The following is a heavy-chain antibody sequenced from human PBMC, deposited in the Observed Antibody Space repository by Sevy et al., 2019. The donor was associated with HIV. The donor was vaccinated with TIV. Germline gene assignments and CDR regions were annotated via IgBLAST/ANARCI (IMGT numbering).Heavy chain of an antibody. Sequence: GGSLRLSCAASGFTFSSYSMNWVRQAPGKGLECVSSISSSSYIYYADSVKGRFTISRDNTKNSLYLQMNSLRAEDTAVYYCARAYCSGGSCYSGRFDYYYGMDVWGQGTTVTVSS. CDR1: GFTFSSYS. D-gene: IGHD2-15*01. V-gene: IGHV3-21*01. CDR2: ISSSSYI. CDR3: ARAYCSGGSCYSGRFDYYYGMDV. J-gene: IGHJ6*02.